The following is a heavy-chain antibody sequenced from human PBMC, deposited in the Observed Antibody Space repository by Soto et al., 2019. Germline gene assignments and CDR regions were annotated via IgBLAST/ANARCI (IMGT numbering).Heavy chain of an antibody. CDR1: GGTFSSYA. CDR3: ARGPPYYYDSRGESGFDY. J-gene: IGHJ4*02. D-gene: IGHD3-22*01. CDR2: IIPIFGTA. V-gene: IGHV1-69*13. Sequence: SVNVSCKASGGTFSSYAISWVRQAPGQGLEWMGGIIPIFGTANYAQKFQGRVTITADESTSTAYMELSSLRSEDTAVYFCARGPPYYYDSRGESGFDYWGEGNKVTVSS.